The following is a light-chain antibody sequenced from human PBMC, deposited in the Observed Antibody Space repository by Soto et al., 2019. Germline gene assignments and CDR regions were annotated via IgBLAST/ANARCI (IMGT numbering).Light chain of an antibody. CDR1: SSNTGAGYD. Sequence: QSVLTQPPSVTGAPGERVTISCTRSSSNTGAGYDVHWYQQLPGTAPKLLIYGNYDRPSGVPDRFSGSKSGTSASLAIIGLQAEDEADYFCQSYDSSLSGYVFGTGTKVTV. J-gene: IGLJ1*01. CDR2: GNY. CDR3: QSYDSSLSGYV. V-gene: IGLV1-40*01.